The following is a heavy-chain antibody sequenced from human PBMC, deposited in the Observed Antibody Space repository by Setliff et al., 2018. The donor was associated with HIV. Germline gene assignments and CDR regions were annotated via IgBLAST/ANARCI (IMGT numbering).Heavy chain of an antibody. CDR1: GGTFSDSA. J-gene: IGHJ6*03. D-gene: IGHD5-12*01. CDR3: AKEVATTYYYRYMDV. CDR2: IIPVFGTA. V-gene: IGHV1-69*06. Sequence: GAPVKVSCKASGGTFSDSAINWVRQAPGQGLEWMGRIIPVFGTANYAPKFPDRVTITADKSTSTAYLELSSLRSDDTAVYYCAKEVATTYYYRYMDVWGTG.